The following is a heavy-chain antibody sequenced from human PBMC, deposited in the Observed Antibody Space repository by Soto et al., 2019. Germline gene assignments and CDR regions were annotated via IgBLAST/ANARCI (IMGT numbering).Heavy chain of an antibody. D-gene: IGHD2-15*01. CDR3: ARVLGYCSGGSCWFDP. Sequence: PSETLSLTCAVSGASISGSYYYWAWLRQSPGKGPEWIGSVFYTGFTSYNPSLESRVSVSVDTSKNQFSLKLSSVTAADTAVYYCARVLGYCSGGSCWFDPWGQGTLVTVSS. CDR1: GASISGSYYY. V-gene: IGHV4-39*07. J-gene: IGHJ5*02. CDR2: VFYTGFT.